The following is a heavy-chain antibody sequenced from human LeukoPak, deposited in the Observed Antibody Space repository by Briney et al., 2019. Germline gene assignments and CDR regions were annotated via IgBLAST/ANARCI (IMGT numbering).Heavy chain of an antibody. CDR1: GFTFNGFW. CDR2: INSDGSEG. CDR3: ARSSYSSSSSV. V-gene: IGHV3-7*03. Sequence: GGSLRLSCAVSGFTFNGFWMSWSRQAPGKGLEWVASINSDGSEGYYADVVKGRFTISRDNAKNSLYLQINSLRAEDTAVYYCARSSYSSSSSVWGQGTMVTVSS. D-gene: IGHD6-6*01. J-gene: IGHJ3*01.